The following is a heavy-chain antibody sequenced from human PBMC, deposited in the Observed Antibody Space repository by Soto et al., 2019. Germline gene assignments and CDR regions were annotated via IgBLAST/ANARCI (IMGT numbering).Heavy chain of an antibody. CDR2: ISGRGDDT. D-gene: IGHD3-22*01. V-gene: IGHV3-23*01. CDR1: GFTFSSYA. J-gene: IGHJ4*02. Sequence: EVQLLESGGDLVQPGGSLRLSCAASGFTFSSYAMSWVRQAPGKGLEWVSTISGRGDDTYYTDSVKGRFTISRDNSKKTLYVHMNSLRAEDTAVYYCASAQPTYSSSYFDYWGQGTLVTVSS. CDR3: ASAQPTYSSSYFDY.